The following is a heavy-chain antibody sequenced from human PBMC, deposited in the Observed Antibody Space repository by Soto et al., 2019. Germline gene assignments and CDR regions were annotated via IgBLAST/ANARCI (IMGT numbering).Heavy chain of an antibody. CDR2: IYYSGST. CDR1: GGSISSGGYY. D-gene: IGHD4-17*01. CDR3: ASEATVTTTGYYGMDV. J-gene: IGHJ6*02. Sequence: PSETLSLTCTVSGGSISSGGYYWSWIRQHPGKGLEWIGYIYYSGSTYYNPSLKSRVTISVDTSKNQFSLKLSSVTAADTAVYYCASEATVTTTGYYGMDVWGQGTTVTVS. V-gene: IGHV4-31*03.